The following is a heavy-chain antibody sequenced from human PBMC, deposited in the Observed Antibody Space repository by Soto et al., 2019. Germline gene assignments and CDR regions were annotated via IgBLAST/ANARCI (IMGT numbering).Heavy chain of an antibody. CDR3: ARDGVDCSSTSCYRNLYFDY. Sequence: ASVKVSCKASGYTFTSYGISWVRQAPGQGLEWMGWISAYNGNTNYAQKLQGRVTMTTDTSTSTAYMELRSLRSDDTTVYYCARDGVDCSSTSCYRNLYFDYWGQGTLVTVSS. CDR1: GYTFTSYG. V-gene: IGHV1-18*01. J-gene: IGHJ4*02. CDR2: ISAYNGNT. D-gene: IGHD2-2*02.